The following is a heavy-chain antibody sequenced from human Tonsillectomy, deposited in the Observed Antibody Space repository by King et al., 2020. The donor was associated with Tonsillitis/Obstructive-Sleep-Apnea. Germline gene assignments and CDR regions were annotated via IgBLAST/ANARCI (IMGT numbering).Heavy chain of an antibody. CDR2: IKQDGSTK. CDR1: GFTFSTYW. CDR3: AREANPRVSSVSFDALDI. Sequence: VQLVESGGGLVQPGGSLRLSCAASGFTFSTYWMMWVRQAPGRGLEWVANIKQDGSTKNYVESVTGRFTISRHNAKRSLYLQMDSLRAEDTAVYYCAREANPRVSSVSFDALDIWGQGTMVTVSS. D-gene: IGHD5/OR15-5a*01. J-gene: IGHJ3*02. V-gene: IGHV3-7*03.